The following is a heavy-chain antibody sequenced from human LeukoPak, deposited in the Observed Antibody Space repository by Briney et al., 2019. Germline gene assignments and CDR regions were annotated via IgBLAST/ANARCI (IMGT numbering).Heavy chain of an antibody. V-gene: IGHV1-2*02. D-gene: IGHD3-10*01. CDR1: GYTFTGYY. CDR3: ARDDITMVRGVPLDV. CDR2: INPNSGGT. Sequence: GASVKVSCKASGYTFTGYYMHWVRQAPGQGLEWMGWINPNSGGTNYAQKFQGRVTMTRDTSISTAYMELSRLRSDDTAVYYCARDDITMVRGVPLDVWGQGTTVTVSS. J-gene: IGHJ6*02.